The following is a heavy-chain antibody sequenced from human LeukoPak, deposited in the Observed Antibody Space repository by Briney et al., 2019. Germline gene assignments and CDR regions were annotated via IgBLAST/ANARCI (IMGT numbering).Heavy chain of an antibody. CDR1: GFTFSSYD. CDR2: ISGSGGST. D-gene: IGHD3-9*01. J-gene: IGHJ4*02. CDR3: ARTKPQQFDILS. V-gene: IGHV3-23*01. Sequence: PGRSLRLSCAASGFTFSSYDMNWVRQAPGKGLEWVSGISGSGGSTYSVDSVKGRFTVSRDNSKNTLYLQMNSLRAEDTAVYYCARTKPQQFDILSWGQGTLVTVSS.